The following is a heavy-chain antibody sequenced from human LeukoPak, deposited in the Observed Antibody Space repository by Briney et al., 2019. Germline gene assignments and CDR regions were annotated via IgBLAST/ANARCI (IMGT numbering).Heavy chain of an antibody. CDR2: INPNSGGT. CDR1: GYTFTGYY. Sequence: GASVKVSCKASGYTFTGYYMHWVRQAPGRGLEWMGWINPNSGGTNYAQKFQGRVTMTRDTSISTAYMELSRLRSDDTAVYYCARGLRISYNWFDPWGQGTLVTVSS. CDR3: ARGLRISYNWFDP. J-gene: IGHJ5*02. V-gene: IGHV1-2*02. D-gene: IGHD3-16*01.